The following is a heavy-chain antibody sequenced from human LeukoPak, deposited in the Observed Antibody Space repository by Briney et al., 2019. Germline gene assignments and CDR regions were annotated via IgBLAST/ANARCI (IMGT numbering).Heavy chain of an antibody. CDR3: ARSGGRDGYNFDY. V-gene: IGHV4-59*01. Sequence: SETLSLTCTVSGASISSYYWSWIRQPPGKGLEWIGYISYSGSINYNPSLKSRVTISVDTSKNQFSLKLSSVTAADTAVYYCARSGGRDGYNFDYWGQGTLVTVSS. CDR2: ISYSGSI. D-gene: IGHD5-24*01. CDR1: GASISSYY. J-gene: IGHJ4*02.